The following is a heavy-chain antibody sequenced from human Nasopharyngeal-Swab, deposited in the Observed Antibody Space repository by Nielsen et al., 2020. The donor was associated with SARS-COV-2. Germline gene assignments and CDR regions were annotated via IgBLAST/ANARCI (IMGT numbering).Heavy chain of an antibody. J-gene: IGHJ3*01. CDR2: ISGDGDSA. CDR3: AKPFWSGYYSGDSFAS. D-gene: IGHD3-3*01. V-gene: IGHV3-43*02. Sequence: GASLKISCAASGFTFDDYAIHWVRQAPGKGLEWVSLISGDGDSAYYRDSVKGRFTISRENNKNSLYLQMNSLTVEDTALYYCAKPFWSGYYSGDSFASWGQGTMDNVSS. CDR1: GFTFDDYA.